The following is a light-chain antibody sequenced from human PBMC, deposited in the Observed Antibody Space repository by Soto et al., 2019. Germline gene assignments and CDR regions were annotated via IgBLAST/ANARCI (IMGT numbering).Light chain of an antibody. CDR1: QSVSSSF. Sequence: ESVLTQSPGTLSLSPGERATLSCRASQSVSSSFLAWYQLQPGQAPRLLIYAASSMATGIPDRFSGSGSGTDFTLTISRLEPEDFAVYYCQQYDSSPWTFGRGTKVEIK. CDR3: QQYDSSPWT. J-gene: IGKJ1*01. CDR2: AAS. V-gene: IGKV3-20*01.